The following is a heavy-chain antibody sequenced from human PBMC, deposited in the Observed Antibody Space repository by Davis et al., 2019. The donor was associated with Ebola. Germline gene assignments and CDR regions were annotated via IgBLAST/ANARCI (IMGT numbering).Heavy chain of an antibody. CDR1: GYTFTSYA. CDR3: ASPTTVTTGYYYGMDV. Sequence: AASVKVSCKASGYTFTSYAISWVRQAPGQGLEWMGGIIPIFGTANYAQKFQGRVTMTRDTSTSTVYMELSSLRSEDTAVYYCASPTTVTTGYYYGMDVWGQGTTVTVSS. J-gene: IGHJ6*02. CDR2: IIPIFGTA. D-gene: IGHD4-17*01. V-gene: IGHV1-69*05.